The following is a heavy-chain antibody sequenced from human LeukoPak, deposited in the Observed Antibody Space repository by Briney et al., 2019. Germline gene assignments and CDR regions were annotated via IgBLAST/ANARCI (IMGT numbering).Heavy chain of an antibody. J-gene: IGHJ4*02. CDR2: ISGSGGST. D-gene: IGHD3-10*01. Sequence: GGSLRLSCAASGFTFSSYAMSWVRQAPGEGLEWVSAISGSGGSTYYADSVKGRFTISRDNSKNTLYLQMNSLRAEDTAVYYCAKDPRTYYYGSGSHDYWGQGTLVTVSS. CDR3: AKDPRTYYYGSGSHDY. CDR1: GFTFSSYA. V-gene: IGHV3-23*01.